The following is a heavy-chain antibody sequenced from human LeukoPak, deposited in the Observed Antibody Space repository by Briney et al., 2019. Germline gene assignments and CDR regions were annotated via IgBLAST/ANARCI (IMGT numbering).Heavy chain of an antibody. CDR2: IYPGDSDT. Sequence: GESLKISCKGSEDSFTNYWIGWVRQMPGKGLECMGIIYPGDSDTRYSPSFQGQVTISADKSISTAYLQWSSLKASDTAIYYCACRSRYSIGWSFDYWGQGTLVTVSS. D-gene: IGHD6-19*01. J-gene: IGHJ4*02. CDR3: ACRSRYSIGWSFDY. CDR1: EDSFTNYW. V-gene: IGHV5-51*01.